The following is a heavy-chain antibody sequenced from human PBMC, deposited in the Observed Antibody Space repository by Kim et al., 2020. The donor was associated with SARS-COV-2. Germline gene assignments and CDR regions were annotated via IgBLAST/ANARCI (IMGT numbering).Heavy chain of an antibody. V-gene: IGHV1-69*04. Sequence: SVKVSCKASGGTFSSYAISWVRQAPGQGLEWMGRIIPILGLANYAQKFQGRVTITADKSTSTAYMELSSLRSEDTAVYYCAREGPRWGSRLFDYWGQGTLVTVSS. CDR3: AREGPRWGSRLFDY. CDR1: GGTFSSYA. J-gene: IGHJ4*02. D-gene: IGHD3-16*01. CDR2: IIPILGLA.